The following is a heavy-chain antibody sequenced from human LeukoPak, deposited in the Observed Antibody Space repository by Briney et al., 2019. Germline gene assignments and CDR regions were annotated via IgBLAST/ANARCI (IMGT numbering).Heavy chain of an antibody. V-gene: IGHV3-11*01. Sequence: GGSLRLSCAASGFTFSDYYMSWIRQAPGKGLEWVSYISSSGSTIYYADSVKGRFTISRDNAKNSLYLQMNSLRAEDTAVYYCARDCSSTSCYAGVYYYGMDVWGQGTTVTVSS. CDR2: ISSSGSTI. CDR1: GFTFSDYY. CDR3: ARDCSSTSCYAGVYYYGMDV. J-gene: IGHJ6*02. D-gene: IGHD2-2*01.